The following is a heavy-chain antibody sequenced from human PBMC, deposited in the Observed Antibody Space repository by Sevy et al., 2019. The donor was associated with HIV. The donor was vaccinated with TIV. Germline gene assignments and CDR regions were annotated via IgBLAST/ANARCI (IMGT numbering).Heavy chain of an antibody. J-gene: IGHJ3*02. CDR1: GGTFSSSA. D-gene: IGHD3-22*01. V-gene: IGHV1-69*13. CDR2: IIPIFGTT. CDR3: ARPSDTSALFKWAFDI. Sequence: ASVKVSCKASGGTFSSSAITWVRQAPGQGLEWMGGIIPIFGTTNYALNFQGRVTITADESTGTAYMELSSLRSEDTAVYYCARPSDTSALFKWAFDIWCPGTMVTVSS.